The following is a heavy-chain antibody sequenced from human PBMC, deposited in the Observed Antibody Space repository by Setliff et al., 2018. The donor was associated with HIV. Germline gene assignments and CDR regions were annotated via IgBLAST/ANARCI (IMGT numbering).Heavy chain of an antibody. D-gene: IGHD3-10*01. Sequence: QPGGSLRLSCAASGFTFTDYAMSWVRQAPGKGLEWISVISGSGSDTFYADSVRGRFTISRDNSKNTLYLQMDRLRVEDTAIYYCAKDGIDGGAYPPYYFDYWGQGTLVTVSS. CDR3: AKDGIDGGAYPPYYFDY. V-gene: IGHV3-23*01. CDR2: ISGSGSDT. J-gene: IGHJ4*01. CDR1: GFTFTDYA.